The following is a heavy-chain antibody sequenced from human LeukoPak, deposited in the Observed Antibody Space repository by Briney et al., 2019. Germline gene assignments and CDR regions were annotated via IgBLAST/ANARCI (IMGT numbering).Heavy chain of an antibody. CDR1: GFTFTDYY. CDR2: ISSSSSNI. CDR3: ARDVTAAGGYYGMDV. D-gene: IGHD6-13*01. Sequence: GGSLRLSCAASGFTFTDYYMSWIRQAPGKGLEWLSYISSSSSNIYYAASVKGRFTISRDNAKNSLYLQMNSLRAEDTAVYYCARDVTAAGGYYGMDVWGQGTTVTVSS. J-gene: IGHJ6*02. V-gene: IGHV3-11*01.